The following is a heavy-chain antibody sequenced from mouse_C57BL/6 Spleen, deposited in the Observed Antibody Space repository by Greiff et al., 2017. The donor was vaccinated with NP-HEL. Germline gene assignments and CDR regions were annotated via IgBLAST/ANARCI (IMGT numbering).Heavy chain of an antibody. J-gene: IGHJ3*01. D-gene: IGHD2-5*01. CDR3: AREHYYSNYFAY. CDR2: ISDGGSYT. CDR1: GFTFSSYA. Sequence: EVQGVESGGGLVKPGGSLKLSCAASGFTFSSYAMSWVRQTPEKRLEWVATISDGGSYTYYPDNVKGRFTISRDNAKNNLYLQMSHLKSEDTAMYYCAREHYYSNYFAYWGQGTLVTVSA. V-gene: IGHV5-4*01.